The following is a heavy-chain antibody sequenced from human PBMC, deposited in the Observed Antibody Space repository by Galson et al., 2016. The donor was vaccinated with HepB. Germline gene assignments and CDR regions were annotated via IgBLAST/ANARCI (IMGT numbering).Heavy chain of an antibody. CDR3: AKGGQWFDPMRSAFDI. Sequence: SLRLSCAASTFTFRSYAMNWVRRAPGKGLEWVSGISGSGGNTYYADSVKGRFTISRDNSKNTLYPQMNSLRAEDTALYYCAKGGQWFDPMRSAFDIWGQGTMVTVSS. V-gene: IGHV3-23*01. J-gene: IGHJ3*02. D-gene: IGHD3-10*01. CDR2: ISGSGGNT. CDR1: TFTFRSYA.